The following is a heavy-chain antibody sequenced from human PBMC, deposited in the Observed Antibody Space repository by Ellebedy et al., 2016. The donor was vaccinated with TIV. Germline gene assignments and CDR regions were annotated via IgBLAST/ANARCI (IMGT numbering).Heavy chain of an antibody. CDR2: IVVGSGNT. Sequence: SVKVSCXASGFTFTSSAVQWVRQARGQRLEWIGWIVVGSGNTNYAQKFQERVTITRDMSTSTAYMELSSLRSEDTAVYYCAAESSRGYSYSMDVWGQGTTVTVSS. J-gene: IGHJ6*02. CDR1: GFTFTSSA. CDR3: AAESSRGYSYSMDV. V-gene: IGHV1-58*01. D-gene: IGHD5-18*01.